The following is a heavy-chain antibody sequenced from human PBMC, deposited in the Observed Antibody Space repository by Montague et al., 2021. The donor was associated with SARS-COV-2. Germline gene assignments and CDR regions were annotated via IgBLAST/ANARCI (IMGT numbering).Heavy chain of an antibody. D-gene: IGHD3-10*01. CDR1: GFTFSSYE. Sequence: SLRLSCAASGFTFSSYEMNWVRQAPGKGLEWVSYISSSGSTIYYADSVKGRFTISRDNAKNSLYLQMNSLRAEDTAVYYCARDSGELDYYGSGSYYRCFDYWGQGTLVTVSS. V-gene: IGHV3-48*03. CDR3: ARDSGELDYYGSGSYYRCFDY. CDR2: ISSSGSTI. J-gene: IGHJ4*02.